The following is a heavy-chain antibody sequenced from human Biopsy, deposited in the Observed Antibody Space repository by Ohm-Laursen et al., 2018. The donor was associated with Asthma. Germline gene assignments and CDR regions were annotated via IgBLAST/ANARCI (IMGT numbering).Heavy chain of an antibody. J-gene: IGHJ4*02. CDR3: ARAGALIVGATMGY. CDR2: INPSGGST. CDR1: GYTFTSYG. D-gene: IGHD1-26*01. V-gene: IGHV1-46*01. Sequence: GSSVKVSCKASGYTFTSYGISWVRQAPGQGLEWMGIINPSGGSTSYAQKFQGRVTMTGDTSTSTVYMELSSLRSEDTAVYYCARAGALIVGATMGYWGQGTLVTVSS.